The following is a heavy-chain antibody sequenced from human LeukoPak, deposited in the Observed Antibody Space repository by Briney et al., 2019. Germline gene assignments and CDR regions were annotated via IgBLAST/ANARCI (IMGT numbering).Heavy chain of an antibody. CDR3: GSIPDSSGYYSN. CDR2: IYYSGST. J-gene: IGHJ4*02. V-gene: IGHV4-61*01. Sequence: SETLSLTCTVSGGSVSSGSYYWSWIRQPPGKGLEWIGYIYYSGSTNYNPSLKSRVTISVDTSKNQFSLKLSSVTAADTAVYYCGSIPDSSGYYSNWGQGTLVTVSS. D-gene: IGHD3-22*01. CDR1: GGSVSSGSYY.